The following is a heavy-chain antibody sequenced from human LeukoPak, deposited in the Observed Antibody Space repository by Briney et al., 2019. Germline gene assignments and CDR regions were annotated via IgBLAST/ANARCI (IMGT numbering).Heavy chain of an antibody. CDR3: TTKVIRANSGDDYDD. D-gene: IGHD5-12*01. V-gene: IGHV3-30*03. CDR1: GVTFRSYG. Sequence: QTGGSLRLSCAVSGVTFRSYGMHWVRQAPGKGLEWVALISSDGNDKLYGDSVRGRFTISRDDSKSTLYLQMNSLRAEDTAVYYCTTKVIRANSGDDYDDWGQGTLVTVSS. CDR2: ISSDGNDK. J-gene: IGHJ4*02.